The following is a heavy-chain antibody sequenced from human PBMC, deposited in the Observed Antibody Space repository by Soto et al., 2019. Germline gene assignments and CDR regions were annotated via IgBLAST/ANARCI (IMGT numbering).Heavy chain of an antibody. J-gene: IGHJ5*02. D-gene: IGHD2-15*01. CDR2: FIPIFRTP. CDR1: GDTFNNYT. Sequence: QVQLVQSGVEVKKPGSSVKVSCKASGDTFNNYTISWLRQAPGQGPEWMGGFIPIFRTPNYAQKFRDRVTITADYSTNTAYMELRSLRSDDTAVYYCARQGYCSGVSCYNNWFDPWGQGTLVTVSS. V-gene: IGHV1-69*01. CDR3: ARQGYCSGVSCYNNWFDP.